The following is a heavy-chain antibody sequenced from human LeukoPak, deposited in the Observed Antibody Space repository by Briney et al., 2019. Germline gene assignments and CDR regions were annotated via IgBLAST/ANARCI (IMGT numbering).Heavy chain of an antibody. V-gene: IGHV3-48*03. CDR3: ARDQGERGAAYDY. CDR2: ISSSGSTI. Sequence: PGGSLRLSCAASGFTFSSYEMNWVRQAPGKGLEWVSYISSSGSTIYYADSVKGRFTISRDNAKNSLYLQMNSLRAEDTAVYYCARDQGERGAAYDYWGQGTLVTVSS. J-gene: IGHJ4*02. D-gene: IGHD6-13*01. CDR1: GFTFSSYE.